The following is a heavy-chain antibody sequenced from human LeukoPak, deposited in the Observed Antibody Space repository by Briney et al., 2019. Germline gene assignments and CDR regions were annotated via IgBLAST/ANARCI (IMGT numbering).Heavy chain of an antibody. CDR1: GGSISTYY. Sequence: SETLSLTWSVTGGSISTYYGGWIRQPPGKGLEWVEYIYYSGSTTYTPSLKSRVTISVDTSNNQFSLKLSSVAAADTAVYYCARERARYFDWDVPSYYYYYGMDVWGQGTTVTVSS. D-gene: IGHD3-9*01. V-gene: IGHV4-59*01. CDR3: ARERARYFDWDVPSYYYYYGMDV. J-gene: IGHJ6*02. CDR2: IYYSGST.